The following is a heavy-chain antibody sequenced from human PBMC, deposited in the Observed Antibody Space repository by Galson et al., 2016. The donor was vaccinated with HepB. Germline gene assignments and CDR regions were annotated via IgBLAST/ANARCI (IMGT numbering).Heavy chain of an antibody. V-gene: IGHV3-23*01. J-gene: IGHJ4*02. D-gene: IGHD5-18*01. Sequence: SLRLSCAASGFTFSSYAMSWVRQAPGKGLEWVSGISGSGVTSYYADSVKGRFIISRDNSKNTPYLQMNSLRAEDTAVYYCAKEEGYSYGPGNFDYWGQGTLVTVSS. CDR1: GFTFSSYA. CDR2: ISGSGVTS. CDR3: AKEEGYSYGPGNFDY.